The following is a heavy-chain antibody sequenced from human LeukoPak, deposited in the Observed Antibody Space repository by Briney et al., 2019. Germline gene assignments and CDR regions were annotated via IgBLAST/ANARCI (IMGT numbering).Heavy chain of an antibody. J-gene: IGHJ4*02. CDR2: IYSGDST. CDR3: VKAAGSWYGYFDY. V-gene: IGHV3-66*01. CDR1: GFTVSSNY. Sequence: PGGSLRLSCAASGFTVSSNYMTWVRQAPGKGLEWVSLIYSGDSTNYADSVKGRFTISRDNSKNTLYLQMSSLRPEDTAVYYCVKAAGSWYGYFDYWGQGTLVTVSS. D-gene: IGHD6-13*01.